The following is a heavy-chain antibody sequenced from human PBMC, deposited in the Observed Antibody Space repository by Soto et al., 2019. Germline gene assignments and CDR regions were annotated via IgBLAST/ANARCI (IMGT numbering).Heavy chain of an antibody. D-gene: IGHD3-16*02. CDR3: ARVKGEHLGELSLKD. J-gene: IGHJ4*02. CDR2: ISSSSSTI. V-gene: IGHV3-48*01. Sequence: EVQLVESGGGLVQPGGSLRLSCAASGFTFSSYSMNWVRQAPGKGLEWVSYISSSSSTIYYADSVKGRFTISRDNAKNSLYLQRNSLRAEDTAVYYCARVKGEHLGELSLKDWGQGTLVTVSS. CDR1: GFTFSSYS.